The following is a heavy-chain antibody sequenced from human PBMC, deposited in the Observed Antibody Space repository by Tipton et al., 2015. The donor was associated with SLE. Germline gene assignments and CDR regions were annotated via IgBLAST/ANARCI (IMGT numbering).Heavy chain of an antibody. D-gene: IGHD5-24*01. CDR3: ARFETIAVNDVDF. V-gene: IGHV3-74*01. J-gene: IGHJ3*01. CDR2: MNGDGSST. Sequence: SLRLSCATSGFTFSNYWMHWVRQGPENGLMWVSRMNGDGSSTNYADSVKGRFTISRDNAKNSLYLQINSLGVEDTAVYYCARFETIAVNDVDFWGQGTMVTVSS. CDR1: GFTFSNYW.